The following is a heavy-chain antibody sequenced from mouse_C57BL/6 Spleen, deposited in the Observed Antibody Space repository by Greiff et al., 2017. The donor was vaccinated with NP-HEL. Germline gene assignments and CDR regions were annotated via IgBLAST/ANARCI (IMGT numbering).Heavy chain of an antibody. V-gene: IGHV1-55*01. Sequence: QVQLQQPGAELVKPGASVKMSCKASGYTFTSYWITWVKQRPGQGLEWIGDIYPGSGSTNYNEKFKGKATLTVDTSSSTAYMELHSLTSEDSAVYFCARSNYLYAMDYWGQGTSVTVSS. J-gene: IGHJ4*01. CDR1: GYTFTSYW. CDR2: IYPGSGST. CDR3: ARSNYLYAMDY. D-gene: IGHD2-1*01.